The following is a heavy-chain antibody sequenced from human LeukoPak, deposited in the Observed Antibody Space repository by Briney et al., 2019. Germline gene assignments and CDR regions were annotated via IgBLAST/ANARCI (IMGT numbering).Heavy chain of an antibody. D-gene: IGHD4-11*01. CDR1: GFTFSHFG. J-gene: IGHJ5*02. Sequence: GGSLRLSCGASGFTFSHFGMHWVRQAPGKGLEWVADIWSDATNQDYADTVKGRFTISRANFKRTVSLEMNSLRAEDTAVYYCARDAQRGFDYRNSLEHWGQGSLVIVSS. V-gene: IGHV3-33*01. CDR2: IWSDATNQ. CDR3: ARDAQRGFDYRNSLEH.